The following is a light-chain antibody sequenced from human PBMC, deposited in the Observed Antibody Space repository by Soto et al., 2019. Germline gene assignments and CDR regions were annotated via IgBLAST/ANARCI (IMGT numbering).Light chain of an antibody. V-gene: IGLV2-11*01. J-gene: IGLJ2*01. CDR3: CFYSGSYTLL. CDR1: SSDVAAYNY. Sequence: QAVLTQERSVSGSPGQSVTISCTCTSSDVAAYNYLSWFQQQPGQAPKVLMSDVSKRPSGVPDRFSGSKSGTTASLTISGVQAEDEAEYYCCFYSGSYTLLFGGGTKLTVL. CDR2: DVS.